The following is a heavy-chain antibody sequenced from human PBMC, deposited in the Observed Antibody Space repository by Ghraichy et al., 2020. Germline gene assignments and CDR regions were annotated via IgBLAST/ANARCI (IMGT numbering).Heavy chain of an antibody. CDR2: IRSNGDST. Sequence: GGSLRLSCAASGFSFYNYALTWVRQSPGKGLEWVSGIRSNGDSTYYADTVKGRFTISRDNSKNTLYLQMNSLRAEDTALYYCAKDQSPGLAVGYDAFDMWGHGTMVTVSS. J-gene: IGHJ3*02. D-gene: IGHD6-19*01. V-gene: IGHV3-23*01. CDR3: AKDQSPGLAVGYDAFDM. CDR1: GFSFYNYA.